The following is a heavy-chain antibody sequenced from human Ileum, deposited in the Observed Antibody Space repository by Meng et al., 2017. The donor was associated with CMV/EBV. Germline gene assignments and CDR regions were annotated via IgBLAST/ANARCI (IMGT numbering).Heavy chain of an antibody. CDR3: AHRHDPAYDFWSGYSSEYFDY. V-gene: IGHV2-5*01. CDR2: IYWNDDK. J-gene: IGHJ4*02. D-gene: IGHD3-3*01. Sequence: GVGVGWSRRPPGKALEWLALIYWNDDKRYSPSLKSRLTITEDTSISQVVLTMTNMDPVDTATYYCAHRHDPAYDFWSGYSSEYFDYWGQGTLVTVSS. CDR1: GVG.